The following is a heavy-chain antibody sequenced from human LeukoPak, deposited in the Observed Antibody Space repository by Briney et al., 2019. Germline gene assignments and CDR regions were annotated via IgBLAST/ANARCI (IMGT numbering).Heavy chain of an antibody. D-gene: IGHD2-15*01. Sequence: GRSLRLSCAASGFTFSSYGVHWVRQAPGKGLAWVAVISYDGSNKYYADSVKGRFTISRDNSKNTLYLQMNSLRAEDTAVYYCAKSGYCSGGSCYAFDYWGQGTLVTVSS. V-gene: IGHV3-30*18. CDR1: GFTFSSYG. J-gene: IGHJ4*02. CDR3: AKSGYCSGGSCYAFDY. CDR2: ISYDGSNK.